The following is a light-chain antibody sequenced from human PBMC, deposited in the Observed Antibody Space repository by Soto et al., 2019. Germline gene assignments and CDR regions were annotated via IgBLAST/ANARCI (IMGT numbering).Light chain of an antibody. CDR3: QVWIGTSDHPGV. CDR1: SIGGKS. J-gene: IGLJ1*01. CDR2: DDS. Sequence: SYELTQPPSVSVAPGQTARITCEGDSIGGKSVHWYQQRPGQAPVLVVYDDSGRPSGIPERFSGSNSGNTASLTLSRVEAGDEADYYCQVWIGTSDHPGVFGPGTKV. V-gene: IGLV3-21*02.